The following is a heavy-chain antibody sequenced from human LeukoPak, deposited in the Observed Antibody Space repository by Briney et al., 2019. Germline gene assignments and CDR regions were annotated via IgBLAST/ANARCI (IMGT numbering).Heavy chain of an antibody. Sequence: GGSLRLSCAASGFTFSSYGMHWVRQAPGKGLEWVAFIRYDGSNKYYADSVKGRFTISRDNSKNTLYLQMNSLRAEDTAVYYCARDGSLGELSLRYKRAYYFDYWGQGTLVTVSS. D-gene: IGHD3-16*02. CDR3: ARDGSLGELSLRYKRAYYFDY. V-gene: IGHV3-30*02. J-gene: IGHJ4*02. CDR2: IRYDGSNK. CDR1: GFTFSSYG.